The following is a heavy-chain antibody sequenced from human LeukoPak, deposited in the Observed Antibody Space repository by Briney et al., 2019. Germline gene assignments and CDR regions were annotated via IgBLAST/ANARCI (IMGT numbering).Heavy chain of an antibody. CDR1: GFTFSSYG. V-gene: IGHV3-30*02. CDR2: IRYDGSNK. CDR3: AGLWFGERYYYYMDV. D-gene: IGHD3-10*01. Sequence: GGSLRLSCAASGFTFSSYGMHWVRQAPGKGLEWVAFIRYDGSNKYYADSVKGRFTISRDNSKDTLYLQMNGLRAEDTAVYYCAGLWFGERYYYYMDVWGKGTTVTVSS. J-gene: IGHJ6*03.